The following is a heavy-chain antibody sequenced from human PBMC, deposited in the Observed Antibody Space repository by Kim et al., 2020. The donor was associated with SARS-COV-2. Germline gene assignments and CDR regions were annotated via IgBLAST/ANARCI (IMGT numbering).Heavy chain of an antibody. J-gene: IGHJ4*02. CDR2: IKSRRGGGTT. CDR3: IATQRW. Sequence: GGSLRLSCGASGFPFSIYWMTWVRQAPGKGLEWVGRIKSRRGGGTTEYAAPVKGRFTVSRDDSRNTFYLQMNNLKSEDTAVYYCIATQRWGGQGTLVTVS. CDR1: GFPFSIYW. D-gene: IGHD5-18*01. V-gene: IGHV3-15*01.